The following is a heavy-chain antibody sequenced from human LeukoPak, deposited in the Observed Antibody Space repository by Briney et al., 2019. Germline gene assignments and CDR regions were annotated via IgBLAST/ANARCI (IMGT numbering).Heavy chain of an antibody. D-gene: IGHD3-3*01. Sequence: GGSLRLSCAAFGFTFSSYWMSWVRQAPGKGLEWVANIKQDGSEKYYVDSVKGRFTIPRDNAKNSLYLQMNSLRAEDTAVYYCARVNKLYDFWSGYYVDAFDIWGQGTMVTVSS. J-gene: IGHJ3*02. V-gene: IGHV3-7*01. CDR1: GFTFSSYW. CDR3: ARVNKLYDFWSGYYVDAFDI. CDR2: IKQDGSEK.